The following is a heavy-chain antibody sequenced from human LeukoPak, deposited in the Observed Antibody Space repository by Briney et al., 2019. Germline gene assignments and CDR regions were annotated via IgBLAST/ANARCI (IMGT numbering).Heavy chain of an antibody. CDR3: AKGLSSSTWADFDY. D-gene: IGHD6-13*01. V-gene: IGHV3-23*01. CDR1: GFTFSNSA. CDR2: VSRSGDRT. J-gene: IGHJ4*02. Sequence: GGSLRLSCAGSGFTFSNSAMTWVRQAPGRCLEWVSGVSRSGDRTNYADSVKSRFTASRDNSKNTVYLEMNRLGVDDTAVYYCAKGLSSSTWADFDYWGQGILVTVSS.